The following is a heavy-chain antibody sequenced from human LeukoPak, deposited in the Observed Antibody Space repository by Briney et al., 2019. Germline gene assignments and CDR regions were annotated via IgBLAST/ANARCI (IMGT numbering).Heavy chain of an antibody. J-gene: IGHJ6*04. Sequence: ASVKVSCKASGYTFTSYGISWVRQAPGQGLEWMGWISAYNGNTNYAQKLQGRVTMTRDTSISTAYMELSRLRSDDTAVYYCARESQEGYYYDNSGMDVWGKGTTVTVSS. CDR2: ISAYNGNT. D-gene: IGHD3-22*01. CDR1: GYTFTSYG. CDR3: ARESQEGYYYDNSGMDV. V-gene: IGHV1-18*01.